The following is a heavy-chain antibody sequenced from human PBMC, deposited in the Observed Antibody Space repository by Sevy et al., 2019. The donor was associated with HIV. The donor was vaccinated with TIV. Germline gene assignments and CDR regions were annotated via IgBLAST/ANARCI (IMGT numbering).Heavy chain of an antibody. CDR1: GASISSSGYY. D-gene: IGHD3-10*01. CDR2: INYNGIT. J-gene: IGHJ4*02. V-gene: IGHV4-39*01. Sequence: SETLSFTCTVSGASISSSGYYWGWIRQPPGKGLEWIATINYNGITFYNPSLKSRITISADTSRNQFSLDLKSVTAADTAIYYCAGPILTYNNGWSYYDYWGQGTVVTVSS. CDR3: AGPILTYNNGWSYYDY.